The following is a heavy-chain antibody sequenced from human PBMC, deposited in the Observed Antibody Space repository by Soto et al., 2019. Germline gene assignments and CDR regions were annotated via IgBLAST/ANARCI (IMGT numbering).Heavy chain of an antibody. CDR2: ISSTTNYI. D-gene: IGHD4-4*01. V-gene: IGHV3-21*01. J-gene: IGHJ4*02. Sequence: GGSLRLSCAASGFTFTRYSMNWVRQAPGKGLEWVSSISSTTNYIYYGDSMKGRFTISRDNAKNSLYLQMNSLRAEDTAVYYCARDSMTTVTAGYFDYWGQGTLVTVS. CDR3: ARDSMTTVTAGYFDY. CDR1: GFTFTRYS.